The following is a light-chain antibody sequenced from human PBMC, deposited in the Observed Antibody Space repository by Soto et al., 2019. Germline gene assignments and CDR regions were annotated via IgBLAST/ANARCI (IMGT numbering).Light chain of an antibody. CDR1: QSVANNY. CDR3: HHYGRSPIFT. CDR2: AAS. Sequence: EVVLTQSPGTLSLSPGERATLSCRASQSVANNYLAWYQQRPGQAPRLLIYAASNRAAGIPDRFSGSGSGTDFTLTISRLEPEDFGVFFCHHYGRSPIFTFGPGTTVEMK. J-gene: IGKJ3*01. V-gene: IGKV3-20*01.